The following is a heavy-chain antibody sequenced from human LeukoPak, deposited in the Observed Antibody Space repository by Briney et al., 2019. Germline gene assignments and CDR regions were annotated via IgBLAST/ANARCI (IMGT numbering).Heavy chain of an antibody. Sequence: ASVKVSCKASGYTLTSYYMHWVRQAPGQGLEWMGIINPSGGSTSYAQKFQGRVTMTRDTSTSTVHMELSSLRSDDTAVYYCARGARFDWLLMAGGKLYYFDYWGQGTLVTVSS. CDR1: GYTLTSYY. J-gene: IGHJ4*02. V-gene: IGHV1-46*01. CDR2: INPSGGST. D-gene: IGHD3-9*01. CDR3: ARGARFDWLLMAGGKLYYFDY.